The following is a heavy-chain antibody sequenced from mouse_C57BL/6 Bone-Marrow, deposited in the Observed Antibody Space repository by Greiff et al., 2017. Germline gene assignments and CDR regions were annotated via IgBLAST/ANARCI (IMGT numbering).Heavy chain of an antibody. Sequence: EVQVVESGAELVRPGASVKLSCTASGFNIKDDYMHWVKQRPEQGLEWIGWIDPENGDTEYASKFQGKATITADTSSNTAYLQLSSLTSEDTAVYYCTTERPVLPDAMDYWGQGTSVTVSS. V-gene: IGHV14-4*01. CDR2: IDPENGDT. D-gene: IGHD1-1*01. CDR3: TTERPVLPDAMDY. CDR1: GFNIKDDY. J-gene: IGHJ4*01.